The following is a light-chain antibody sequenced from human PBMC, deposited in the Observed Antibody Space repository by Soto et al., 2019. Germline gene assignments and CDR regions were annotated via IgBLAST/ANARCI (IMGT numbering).Light chain of an antibody. V-gene: IGKV3-11*01. CDR3: QQRSNWPRT. CDR2: DVS. Sequence: EIVMTQSPATLSVSPGERATLSCRASQSISSNLAWYQQKNGQTPRLLMYDVSNRATGIPARFSGSGSGTDFTLTISSLEPEDLAVYYCQQRSNWPRTFGQGTKVDIK. CDR1: QSISSN. J-gene: IGKJ1*01.